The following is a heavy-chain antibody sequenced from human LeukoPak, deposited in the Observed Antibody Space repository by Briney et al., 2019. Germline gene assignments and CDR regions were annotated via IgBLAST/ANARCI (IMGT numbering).Heavy chain of an antibody. CDR1: GGTFSSYA. Sequence: GSSVKVSCKASGGTFSSYAISWVRQAPGQGLEWMGRIIPILGIANYAQKLQSRVTITAHKSTSTAYMELSSLRSEDTAVYYCARSKDYSGSYYYYYGMDVWGQGTTVTVSS. CDR2: IIPILGIA. CDR3: ARSKDYSGSYYYYYGMDV. V-gene: IGHV1-69*04. D-gene: IGHD1-26*01. J-gene: IGHJ6*02.